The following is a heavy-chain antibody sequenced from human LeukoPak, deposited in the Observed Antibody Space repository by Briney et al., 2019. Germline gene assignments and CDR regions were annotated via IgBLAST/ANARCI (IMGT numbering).Heavy chain of an antibody. D-gene: IGHD4-17*01. CDR2: ISAYNGNT. J-gene: IGHJ6*02. CDR3: ARDSDYGDPNTIYYYYGMDV. CDR1: GYTFTSYG. Sequence: GASVKVSCKASGYTFTSYGISWVRQAPGQGLEWIGWISAYNGNTNYAQKLQGRVTMTTDASTSTAYMELRSPRSDDTAVYYCARDSDYGDPNTIYYYYGMDVWGQGTTVTVSS. V-gene: IGHV1-18*01.